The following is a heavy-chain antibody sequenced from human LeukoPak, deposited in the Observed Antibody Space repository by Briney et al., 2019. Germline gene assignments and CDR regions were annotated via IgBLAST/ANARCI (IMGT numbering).Heavy chain of an antibody. J-gene: IGHJ3*02. CDR3: ARRNDFDI. V-gene: IGHV4-4*08. CDR1: GGSITGYH. CDR2: IYSSETT. Sequence: SETLSLTRTVSGGSITGYHWSWIRQPPGKGLEWIGYIYSSETTNYKPSLKSRVTISADTSKNQFSLKLTSVTAANTAIYYRARRNDFDIWGQGTMVTVSS.